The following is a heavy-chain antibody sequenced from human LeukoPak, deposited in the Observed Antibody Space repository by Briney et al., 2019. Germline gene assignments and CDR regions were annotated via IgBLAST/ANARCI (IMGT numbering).Heavy chain of an antibody. J-gene: IGHJ5*02. CDR3: AREIYDILTGYGYNWFDP. D-gene: IGHD3-9*01. CDR2: IYHSGST. Sequence: SQTLSLTCAVSGGSISSGGYSWSWIRQPPGKGLEWIGYIYHSGSTYYNPSLKSRVTISVDRSKNQFSLKLSSVTAADTAVYYCAREIYDILTGYGYNWFDPWGQGTLVTVSS. V-gene: IGHV4-30-2*01. CDR1: GGSISSGGYS.